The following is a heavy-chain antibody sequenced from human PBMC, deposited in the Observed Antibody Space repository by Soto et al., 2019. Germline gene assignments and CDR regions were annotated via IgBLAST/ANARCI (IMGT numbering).Heavy chain of an antibody. CDR1: GYSFTSYD. Sequence: QVQLAQSGAEVKKPGASVKVSCRASGYSFTSYDLNWVRQATGQGLEWMGWMNTNNGNTGYAQKFQGRVTSTRDTSINTAYMELSSLTSEDTAVYYCAVLEGSGWTHLDYWGQGTLVTVSS. D-gene: IGHD6-19*01. J-gene: IGHJ4*02. CDR3: AVLEGSGWTHLDY. CDR2: MNTNNGNT. V-gene: IGHV1-8*01.